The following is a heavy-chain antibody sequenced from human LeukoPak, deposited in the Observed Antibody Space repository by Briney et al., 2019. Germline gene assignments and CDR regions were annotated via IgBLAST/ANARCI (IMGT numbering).Heavy chain of an antibody. CDR2: RYYTGTT. CDR1: GYSISSGYY. V-gene: IGHV4-38-2*02. J-gene: IGHJ5*01. CDR3: ATNYGGHTPMIVWFDY. Sequence: SETLSLTCTVSGYSISSGYYWGWVRQAPGKGLEWIGSRYYTGTTEYNPSLWGRVAMSVDTSKNQLSLYLNSVTAADTAVYYCATNYGGHTPMIVWFDYWGQGTQVTVSS. D-gene: IGHD5-18*01.